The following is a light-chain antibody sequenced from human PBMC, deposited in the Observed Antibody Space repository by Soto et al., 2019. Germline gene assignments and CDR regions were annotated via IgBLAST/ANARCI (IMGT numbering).Light chain of an antibody. CDR2: AAS. Sequence: EIVMTQSPATLSVSPGERATLSCRASQSLSFSLAWYQQKPGQAPRLLIYAASTRATGIPARFSGSGSGTEFTLTISSLQSEDFAVYYCQQYYRWPQTFGQGTKVDI. CDR1: QSLSFS. J-gene: IGKJ1*01. CDR3: QQYYRWPQT. V-gene: IGKV3-15*01.